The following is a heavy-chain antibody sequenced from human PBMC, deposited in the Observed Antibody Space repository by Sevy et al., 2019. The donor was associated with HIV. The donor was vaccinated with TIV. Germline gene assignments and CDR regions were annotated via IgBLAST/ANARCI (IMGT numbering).Heavy chain of an antibody. Sequence: GGSLRLSCASSGFTFSNYGMHWVHQAPGKGLEWVAFIRYDGSNKYYSDSVKGRFTISRDNSKNTLYLQMNSLRPEDTAVYYCAKDRKVLLVVYAIPFDAIDIWGQGTMVTVSS. CDR1: GFTFSNYG. D-gene: IGHD2-8*02. J-gene: IGHJ3*02. CDR2: IRYDGSNK. CDR3: AKDRKVLLVVYAIPFDAIDI. V-gene: IGHV3-30*02.